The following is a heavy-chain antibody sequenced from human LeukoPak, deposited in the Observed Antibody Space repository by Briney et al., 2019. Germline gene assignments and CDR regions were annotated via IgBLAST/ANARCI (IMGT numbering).Heavy chain of an antibody. V-gene: IGHV1-69*01. Sequence: SVKVPSHASGLAFRIYAISWVRQAPGQGLEWRGGIISIFGTANYAQKFQGRVTITSDESTSTAYMELSSLRSEDTAVYDCAGSFYCGGDCFMNYFDYWGQGTLVTVSS. CDR3: AGSFYCGGDCFMNYFDY. J-gene: IGHJ4*02. CDR1: GLAFRIYA. D-gene: IGHD2-21*02. CDR2: IISIFGTA.